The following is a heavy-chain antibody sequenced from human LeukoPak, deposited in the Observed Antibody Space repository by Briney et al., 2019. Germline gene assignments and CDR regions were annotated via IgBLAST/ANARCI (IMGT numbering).Heavy chain of an antibody. CDR1: GFTFSSYG. Sequence: GGSLRLSCAASGFTFSSYGMHWVRQAPGKGLEWVAVISYDGSNKYYADSVKGRFTISRDNSKNTLYLQMNSLRAEDTAVYYCAKDRAAARFIDYWGQGTLVTVSS. CDR2: ISYDGSNK. CDR3: AKDRAAARFIDY. V-gene: IGHV3-30*18. D-gene: IGHD6-6*01. J-gene: IGHJ4*02.